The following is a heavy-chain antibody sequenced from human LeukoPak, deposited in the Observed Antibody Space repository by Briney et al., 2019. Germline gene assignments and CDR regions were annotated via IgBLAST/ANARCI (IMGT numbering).Heavy chain of an antibody. CDR3: AKDIESGVVTVAGMDV. CDR2: ISGDGGST. CDR1: GFTFDDYA. D-gene: IGHD2-21*02. Sequence: PGGSLRLSCAASGFTFDDYAMHWVRQVPGKGLEWVSLISGDGGSTYYADSMKGRFTISRDNSKNSLYLQMNSLRTEDTALYYCAKDIESGVVTVAGMDVWGQGTTVTVSS. J-gene: IGHJ6*02. V-gene: IGHV3-43*02.